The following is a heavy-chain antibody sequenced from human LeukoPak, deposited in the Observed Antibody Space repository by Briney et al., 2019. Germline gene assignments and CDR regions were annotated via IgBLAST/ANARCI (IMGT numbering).Heavy chain of an antibody. Sequence: GGSLRLSCAASGFTFSSYEMNWVRQAPGKGLEWASYISSSGSTIYYADSVKGRFTISRDNSKNTLYLQMSSLRAEDTAVYYCAKPKDDSLYCFDYWGQGTLVTVSS. J-gene: IGHJ4*02. CDR1: GFTFSSYE. CDR2: ISSSGSTI. D-gene: IGHD1-14*01. V-gene: IGHV3-48*03. CDR3: AKPKDDSLYCFDY.